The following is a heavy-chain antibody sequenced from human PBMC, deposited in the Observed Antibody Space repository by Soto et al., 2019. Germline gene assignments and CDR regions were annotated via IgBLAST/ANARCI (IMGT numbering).Heavy chain of an antibody. CDR2: IHSSSSFI. Sequence: GGSLRLSCVGSGFTFSDAYMSWLRQAPGEGLEWISYIHSSSSFIDYADSVKGRFIISRDNAKNSLYLQMNSLAVEDTAVYFCARVITKFCANGKCHFWSDPWGQGTLVTVSS. J-gene: IGHJ5*02. CDR3: ARVITKFCANGKCHFWSDP. V-gene: IGHV3-11*06. D-gene: IGHD3-9*01. CDR1: GFTFSDAY.